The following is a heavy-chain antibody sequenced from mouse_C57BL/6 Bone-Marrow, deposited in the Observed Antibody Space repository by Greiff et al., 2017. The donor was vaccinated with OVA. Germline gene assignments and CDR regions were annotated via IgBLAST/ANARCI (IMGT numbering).Heavy chain of an antibody. V-gene: IGHV5-4*03. D-gene: IGHD4-1*01. CDR2: ISDGGSYT. CDR1: GFTFSSYA. Sequence: EVKLMESGGGLVKPGGSLKLSCAASGFTFSSYAMSWVRQTPEKRLEWVATISDGGSYTYYPDNVKGRFTISRDNAKNNLYLQMSHLKSEDTAMYYCARTGKAYWGQGTLVTVSA. J-gene: IGHJ3*01. CDR3: ARTGKAY.